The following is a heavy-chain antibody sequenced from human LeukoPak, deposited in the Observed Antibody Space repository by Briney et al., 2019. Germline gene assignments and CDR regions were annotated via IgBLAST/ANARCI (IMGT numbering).Heavy chain of an antibody. V-gene: IGHV3-23*01. CDR1: GFTFSSYA. Sequence: GGSLRLSCAASGFTFSSYAMSWVRQAPGKGLEGVSAISGSGSSTYYADSVKGRFTISRDNSKNTLYMQMNSLRAEDTAVYYCAKNTGPNYYDSSGYLWWDYWGQGTLVTVSS. D-gene: IGHD3-22*01. CDR2: ISGSGSST. CDR3: AKNTGPNYYDSSGYLWWDY. J-gene: IGHJ4*02.